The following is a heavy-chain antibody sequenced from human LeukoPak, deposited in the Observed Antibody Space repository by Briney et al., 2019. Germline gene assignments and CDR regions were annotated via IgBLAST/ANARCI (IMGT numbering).Heavy chain of an antibody. Sequence: SVKVSCKSSGGTFSIYVISWVRQAPGQGLEWMGRIIPILGIANYAQKFQGRVTITADKSTSTAYMELSSLRSEDTAVYYCAGGLRGGSSWYNWGQGTLVTVSS. CDR3: AGGLRGGSSWYN. V-gene: IGHV1-69*04. CDR2: IIPILGIA. CDR1: GGTFSIYV. J-gene: IGHJ4*02. D-gene: IGHD6-13*01.